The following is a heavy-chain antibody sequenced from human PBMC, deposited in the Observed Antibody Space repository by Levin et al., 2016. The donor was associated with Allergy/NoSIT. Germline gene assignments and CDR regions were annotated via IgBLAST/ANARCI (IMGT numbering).Heavy chain of an antibody. J-gene: IGHJ6*02. Sequence: WIRQPPGKGLEWIGEINHSGSTNYNPSLKSRVTISVDTSKNQFSLKLSSVTAADTAVYYCARGRALDVWGQGTTVTVSS. CDR2: INHSGST. V-gene: IGHV4-34*01. CDR3: ARGRALDV.